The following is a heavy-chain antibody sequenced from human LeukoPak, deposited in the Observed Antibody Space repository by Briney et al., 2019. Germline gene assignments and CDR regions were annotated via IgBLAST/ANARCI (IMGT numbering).Heavy chain of an antibody. Sequence: ASVKVSCKASRYTFSSYDINWVREAAGQGLEWMGWMNPNTGRTGFAQKFQGRLTMTRDTSISTAYMELSSLRSEDTAVYYCARLSQTPDYYSSGGYYYLGYWGQGTLVTVSS. CDR2: MNPNTGRT. D-gene: IGHD3-22*01. V-gene: IGHV1-8*01. CDR3: ARLSQTPDYYSSGGYYYLGY. CDR1: RYTFSSYD. J-gene: IGHJ4*02.